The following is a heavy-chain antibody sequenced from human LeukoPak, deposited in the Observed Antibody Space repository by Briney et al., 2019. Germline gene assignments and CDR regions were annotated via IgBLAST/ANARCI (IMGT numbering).Heavy chain of an antibody. CDR1: GFTVNNNY. CDR3: ATTTEMALDYFDY. CDR2: TYRSGST. V-gene: IGHV3-53*01. Sequence: PGGSLRLSCTVSGFTVNNNYMTWVRQAPGKGLEWVSVTYRSGSTFFADSVKGRFSVSRDISENTLFLQMDNLRVEDTAIYFCATTTEMALDYFDYWGQGTLVTVSS. D-gene: IGHD5-24*01. J-gene: IGHJ4*02.